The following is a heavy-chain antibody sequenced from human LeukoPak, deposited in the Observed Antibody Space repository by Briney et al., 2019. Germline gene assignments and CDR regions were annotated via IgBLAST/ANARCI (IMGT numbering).Heavy chain of an antibody. Sequence: SETLSLTCTVSVGSISRYYWSCVRPPPGGGVGWIGYIYYSESTNYNPSLKSRVTISVDTSKNQFSLKLSSVTAADTAVYYCARVDSGSYYEFDYWGQGTLVTVSS. J-gene: IGHJ4*02. CDR3: ARVDSGSYYEFDY. CDR1: VGSISRYY. CDR2: IYYSEST. V-gene: IGHV4-59*01. D-gene: IGHD1-26*01.